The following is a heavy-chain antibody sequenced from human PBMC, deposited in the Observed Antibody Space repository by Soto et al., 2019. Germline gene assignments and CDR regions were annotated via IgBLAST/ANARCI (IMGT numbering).Heavy chain of an antibody. J-gene: IGHJ1*01. CDR3: GSDFWYSSGWFLNH. D-gene: IGHD6-19*01. CDR2: ISYDGSNK. V-gene: IGHV3-30-3*01. Sequence: QVQLVESGAGVLQPGRSLRLSCAASEFTFSSYAMHWVRQAPGKGLEWVAVISYDGSNKYYADSVKGRFTSARANSKNTLYLEMNSLRAEETAVYYCGSDFWYSSGWFLNHWGQGTLVTVSS. CDR1: EFTFSSYA.